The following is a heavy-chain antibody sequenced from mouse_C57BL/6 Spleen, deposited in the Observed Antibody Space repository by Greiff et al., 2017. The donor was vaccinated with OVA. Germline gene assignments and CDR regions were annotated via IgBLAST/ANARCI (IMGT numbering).Heavy chain of an antibody. Sequence: QVQLQPSGPGLVQPSQSLSITCTVSGFSLTSYCVHWVRQSPGQGLEWLGVIWRGGSTDYNAAFMSRLSITKDNSKSQVFFKMNSLQADDTAIYYCAKKYGNYGGGAMDYWGQGTSVTVSS. D-gene: IGHD2-1*01. V-gene: IGHV2-5*01. CDR1: GFSLTSYC. CDR2: IWRGGST. J-gene: IGHJ4*01. CDR3: AKKYGNYGGGAMDY.